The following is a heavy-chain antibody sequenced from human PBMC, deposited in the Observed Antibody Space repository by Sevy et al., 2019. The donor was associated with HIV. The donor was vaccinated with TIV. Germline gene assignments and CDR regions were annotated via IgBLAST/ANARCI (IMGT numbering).Heavy chain of an antibody. D-gene: IGHD3-16*01. V-gene: IGHV3-9*01. CDR1: GFTFDDYA. Sequence: GGSLRLSCVASGFTFDDYAMHWVRQVPGKGLEWVAGISWKSGILGYADSVKGRFSISRDDAKNSLYLQMNSLRPGDTALYYCAKERGRMVTFGAGTFDYWGLGTLVTVSS. J-gene: IGHJ4*02. CDR3: AKERGRMVTFGAGTFDY. CDR2: ISWKSGIL.